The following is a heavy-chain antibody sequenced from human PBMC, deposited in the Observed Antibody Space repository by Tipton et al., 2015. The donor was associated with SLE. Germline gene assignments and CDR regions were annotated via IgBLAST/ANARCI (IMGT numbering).Heavy chain of an antibody. Sequence: LRLSCTVSGGSITSTTYWWGWIRQPPGKNLEWIGSILYAGGTTYYNPSLKSRVAIDIDASKNQFSVRLTSVTAADTAIYYCARSKDGAADYWGQGTLVTVSS. CDR2: ILYAGGTT. J-gene: IGHJ4*02. CDR3: ARSKDGAADY. CDR1: GGSITSTTYW. V-gene: IGHV4-39*01. D-gene: IGHD6-13*01.